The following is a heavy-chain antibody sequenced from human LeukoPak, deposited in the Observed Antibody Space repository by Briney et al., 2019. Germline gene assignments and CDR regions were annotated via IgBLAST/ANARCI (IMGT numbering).Heavy chain of an antibody. D-gene: IGHD1-26*01. Sequence: GGSLRLSCAASGFTFSSYSMNWVRQAPGKGLEWVSSISSSSSYIYYADSVKGRFTISRDNAKNSLYLQVNSLRAEDTAVYYCAREGVGSDAFDIWGQGTMVTVSS. V-gene: IGHV3-21*01. CDR2: ISSSSSYI. CDR1: GFTFSSYS. J-gene: IGHJ3*02. CDR3: AREGVGSDAFDI.